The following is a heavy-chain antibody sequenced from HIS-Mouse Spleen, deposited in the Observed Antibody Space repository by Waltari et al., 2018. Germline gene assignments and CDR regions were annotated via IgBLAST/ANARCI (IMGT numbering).Heavy chain of an antibody. J-gene: IGHJ4*02. Sequence: EVQLVESGGGLVQPGGSLRLACAASGLPLRRTWESWVGQAPGKGLEWVANIKQDGSEKYYVDSVKGRFTISRDNAKNSLYLQMNSLRAEDTAVYYCAREPHYGGNSHFDYWGQGTLVTVSS. V-gene: IGHV3-7*01. D-gene: IGHD4-17*01. CDR1: GLPLRRTW. CDR2: IKQDGSEK. CDR3: AREPHYGGNSHFDY.